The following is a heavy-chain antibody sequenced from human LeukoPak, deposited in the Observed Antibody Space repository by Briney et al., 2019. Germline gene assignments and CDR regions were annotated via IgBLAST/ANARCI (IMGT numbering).Heavy chain of an antibody. Sequence: PSETLSLTCAVYGGSFSGYYWSWIRQPPGKGLEWIAYIYYSGSTNYNPSLKSRVTISVDTSKNQFSLKLRSVTAADTAVYYCARTTEGGYTYGYFYYYYMDVWGKGTTVTISS. V-gene: IGHV4-59*01. CDR3: ARTTEGGYTYGYFYYYYMDV. CDR2: IYYSGST. CDR1: GGSFSGYY. J-gene: IGHJ6*03. D-gene: IGHD5-18*01.